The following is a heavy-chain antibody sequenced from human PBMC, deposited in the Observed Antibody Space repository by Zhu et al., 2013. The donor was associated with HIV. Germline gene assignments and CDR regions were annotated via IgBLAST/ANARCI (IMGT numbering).Heavy chain of an antibody. Sequence: EVQLVESGGGLVQPGRSLRLSCAASGFTFDDYAMHWVRQAPGKGLEWVSGISWNSGSIGYADSVKGRFTISRDNAKNSLYLQMNSLRAEDTALYYCAKDIEAAAAGTPDYWGQGTLVTVSS. CDR2: ISWNSGSI. D-gene: IGHD6-13*01. V-gene: IGHV3-9*01. CDR3: AKDIEAAAAGTPDY. J-gene: IGHJ4*02. CDR1: GFTFDDYA.